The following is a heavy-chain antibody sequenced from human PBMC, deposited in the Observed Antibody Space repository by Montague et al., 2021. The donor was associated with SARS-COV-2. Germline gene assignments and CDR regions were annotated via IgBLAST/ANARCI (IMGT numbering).Heavy chain of an antibody. CDR2: IYYSGTT. V-gene: IGHV4-59*12. CDR1: AGSINSYY. CDR3: ARGRTVTTFYYYYYGMDV. J-gene: IGHJ6*02. Sequence: SETLSLTCTVSAGSINSYYWNWIRETPGKGLEWIGFIYYSGTTNYNPSLKSRVTISVDTSKNQFSLKLSSVTAADTAVYYCARGRTVTTFYYYYYGMDVWGQGTTVTVSS. D-gene: IGHD4-17*01.